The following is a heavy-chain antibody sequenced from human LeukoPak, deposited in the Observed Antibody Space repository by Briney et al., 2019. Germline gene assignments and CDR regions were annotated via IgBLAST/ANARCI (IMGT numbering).Heavy chain of an antibody. V-gene: IGHV3-30*04. D-gene: IGHD2-2*01. CDR2: ISYDGSNK. CDR1: GFTFSSYA. Sequence: GGSLRLSCAASGFTFSSYAMHWVRQAPGKGLEWVAVISYDGSNKYYADSVKGRFTISRDNSKNTLYLRMNSLRAEDTAVYYCASAEGFVVVPAALDYWGQGTLVTVSS. CDR3: ASAEGFVVVPAALDY. J-gene: IGHJ4*02.